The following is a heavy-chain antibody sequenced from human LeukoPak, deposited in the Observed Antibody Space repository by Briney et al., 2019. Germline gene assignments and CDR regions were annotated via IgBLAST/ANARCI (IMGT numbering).Heavy chain of an antibody. CDR1: GFTLSDFW. V-gene: IGHV3-7*01. J-gene: IGHJ4*02. D-gene: IGHD3-10*01. Sequence: GGSLRLSCAASGFTLSDFWMTWVRQAPGKGLEWVANINQPGRAEYYADSVKGRFTISKDNARNSLYLQMNSLRVEDTAVYYCARDYYTSGSHDYWGQGTLVTVSS. CDR2: INQPGRAE. CDR3: ARDYYTSGSHDY.